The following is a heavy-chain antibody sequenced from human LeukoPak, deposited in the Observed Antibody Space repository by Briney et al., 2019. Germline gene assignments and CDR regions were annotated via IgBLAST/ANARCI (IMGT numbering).Heavy chain of an antibody. CDR3: AKDEKPKFEGDFDY. CDR2: ISWNSGSI. V-gene: IGHV3-9*01. CDR1: GFTFDDYA. Sequence: GGSLRLSCAASGFTFDDYAMHWVRQAPGKGLEWVSGISWNSGSIGYADSVKGRFTISRDNAKNSLYLQMNSLRAEDTALYYCAKDEKPKFEGDFDYWGQGTLVTVSS. D-gene: IGHD3-10*02. J-gene: IGHJ4*02.